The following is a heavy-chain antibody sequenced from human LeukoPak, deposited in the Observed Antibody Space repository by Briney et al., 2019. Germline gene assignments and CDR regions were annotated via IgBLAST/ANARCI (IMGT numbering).Heavy chain of an antibody. D-gene: IGHD3-10*01. Sequence: GGSLRLSCVVSGFIFDDYGISWVRQAPGKGLEWVSRIHWKSGSTGYVDSVKGRFTISRDNAKNSLYLQMNSLRAEDTALYHCARDHDYDSGSYPLDYWGQGTLVTVSS. CDR3: ARDHDYDSGSYPLDY. V-gene: IGHV3-20*01. CDR1: GFIFDDYG. CDR2: IHWKSGST. J-gene: IGHJ4*02.